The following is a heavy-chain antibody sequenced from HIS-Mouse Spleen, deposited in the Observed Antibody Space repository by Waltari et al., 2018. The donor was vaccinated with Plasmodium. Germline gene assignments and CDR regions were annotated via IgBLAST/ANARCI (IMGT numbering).Heavy chain of an antibody. CDR1: GYTFTGYY. CDR3: ARVLGYKAAAGTFVEYFQH. V-gene: IGHV1-2*02. J-gene: IGHJ1*01. D-gene: IGHD6-13*01. Sequence: QVQLVQSGAEVKKPGASVKVSCKASGYTFTGYYMHWVRQAPGQGLEWMGWINPNSGGTNYAQKFQGRVTMTRDTSISTAYMELSRLRSDDTAVYYCARVLGYKAAAGTFVEYFQHWGQGILVTVSS. CDR2: INPNSGGT.